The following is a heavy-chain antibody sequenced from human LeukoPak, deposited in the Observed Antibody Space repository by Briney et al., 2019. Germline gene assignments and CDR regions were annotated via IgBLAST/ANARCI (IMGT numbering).Heavy chain of an antibody. D-gene: IGHD3-9*01. CDR2: INPNSGGT. CDR3: ARRYDILTGPLGGYDY. Sequence: ASVMVSCKASGYTFTGYYVHWVRQAPGQGLEWMGWINPNSGGTNYAQKFQGRVTMTRDTSISTAYMELSRLRSDDTAVYYCARRYDILTGPLGGYDYWGQGTLVTVSS. V-gene: IGHV1-2*02. CDR1: GYTFTGYY. J-gene: IGHJ4*02.